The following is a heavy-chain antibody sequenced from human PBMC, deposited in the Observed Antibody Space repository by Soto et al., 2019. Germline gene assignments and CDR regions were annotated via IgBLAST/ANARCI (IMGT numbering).Heavy chain of an antibody. CDR2: INPNSGGT. CDR3: ARGGRQQLVIGYYYGMDV. CDR1: GYTFTGYY. J-gene: IGHJ6*02. Sequence: ASVKVSCKASGYTFTGYYMHWVRQAPGQGLEWMGWINPNSGGTNYAQKFQGRVTMARDTSISTAYMELSRLRSDDTAVYYCARGGRQQLVIGYYYGMDVWGQGTTVTVSS. V-gene: IGHV1-2*02. D-gene: IGHD6-13*01.